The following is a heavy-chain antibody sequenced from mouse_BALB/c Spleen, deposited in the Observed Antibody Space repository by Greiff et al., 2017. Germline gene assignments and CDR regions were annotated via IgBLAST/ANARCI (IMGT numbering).Heavy chain of an antibody. D-gene: IGHD5-1*01. CDR3: ARNLPYYYAMDY. V-gene: IGHV2-9*02. CDR2: IWAGGST. Sequence: VQLVESGPGLVAPSQSLSITCTVSGFSLTSYGVHWVRQPPGKGLEWLGVIWAGGSTNYNSALMSRLSISKDNSKSQVFLKMNSLQTDDTAMYYCARNLPYYYAMDYWGQGTSVTVSS. J-gene: IGHJ4*01. CDR1: GFSLTSYG.